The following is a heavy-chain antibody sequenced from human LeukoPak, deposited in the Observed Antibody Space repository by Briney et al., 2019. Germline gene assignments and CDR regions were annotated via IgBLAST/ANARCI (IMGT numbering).Heavy chain of an antibody. V-gene: IGHV4-59*01. Sequence: SETLSLTCTVSGGSISGYYWSWVRQPPGKGLEWIGFIYYSGNTNYNPSLKSRVAISLDTSESQLSLKLSSVTAADTAVYYCARLRYSTSWQHDSWVQGTLVTVSS. D-gene: IGHD6-13*01. CDR1: GGSISGYY. CDR3: ARLRYSTSWQHDS. CDR2: IYYSGNT. J-gene: IGHJ4*02.